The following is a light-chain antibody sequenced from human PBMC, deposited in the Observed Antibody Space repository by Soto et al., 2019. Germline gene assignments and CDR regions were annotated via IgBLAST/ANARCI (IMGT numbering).Light chain of an antibody. V-gene: IGLV2-23*02. Sequence: QSVLTQPASVSGSPGQSITISCTGTSSDVGGYNLVSWYQQHPGKAPKLMIYEVSKRPSGVSNRFSGSKSGNTASLTISGLQAEDEDDYYCCSYAGSSTYVVFGGGTKLTV. CDR1: SSDVGGYNL. CDR2: EVS. CDR3: CSYAGSSTYVV. J-gene: IGLJ2*01.